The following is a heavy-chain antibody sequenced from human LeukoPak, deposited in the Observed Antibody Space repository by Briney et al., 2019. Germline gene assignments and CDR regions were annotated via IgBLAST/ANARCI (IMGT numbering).Heavy chain of an antibody. J-gene: IGHJ4*02. CDR3: AREGRDLYSSGWPFDY. CDR1: GGSISSYY. D-gene: IGHD6-19*01. CDR2: IYTSGST. Sequence: SETLSLTCTVSGGSISSYYWSWIRQPAGKGLEWIGRIYTSGSTNYNPSLKSRVTMSVDTSKNQFSLKLSSVTAADTAVYYCAREGRDLYSSGWPFDYWGQGTLVTVSS. V-gene: IGHV4-4*07.